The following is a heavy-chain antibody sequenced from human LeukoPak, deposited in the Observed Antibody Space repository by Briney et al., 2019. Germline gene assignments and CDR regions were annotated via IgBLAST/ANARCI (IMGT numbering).Heavy chain of an antibody. Sequence: AGGSLRLSCAASGFTFSSYAMSWVRQAPGKGLEWVSAISGSGGSTYYADSVKGRFTISRDNSKNMLYLQMNSLRAEDTAVYYCVFSGSRGVIKAYDYWGQGTLVTVSS. J-gene: IGHJ4*02. CDR3: VFSGSRGVIKAYDY. CDR1: GFTFSSYA. D-gene: IGHD3-10*01. CDR2: ISGSGGST. V-gene: IGHV3-23*01.